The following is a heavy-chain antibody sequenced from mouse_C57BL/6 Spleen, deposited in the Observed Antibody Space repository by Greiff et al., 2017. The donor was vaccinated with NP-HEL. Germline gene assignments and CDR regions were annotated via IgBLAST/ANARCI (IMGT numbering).Heavy chain of an antibody. CDR1: GYTFTDYY. CDR2: INPNNGGT. Sequence: EVQLQQSGPELVKPGASVKISCKASGYTFTDYYMNWVKQSHGKSLEWIGDINPNNGGTSYSQKFKGKATLTVDKSSSTAYMELRSLTSEDSAVYYCARGNSNYPWFAYWGQGTLVTVSA. D-gene: IGHD2-5*01. V-gene: IGHV1-26*01. J-gene: IGHJ3*01. CDR3: ARGNSNYPWFAY.